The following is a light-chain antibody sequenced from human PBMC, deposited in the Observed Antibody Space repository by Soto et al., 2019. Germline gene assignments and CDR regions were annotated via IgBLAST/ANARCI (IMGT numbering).Light chain of an antibody. CDR1: SSNIGAGYE. Sequence: QLVLTQPPSVSEAPGQRVTISCTGSSSNIGAGYEAHWYQQVPGTAPKLLIYENNNRPSGVPDRFSGSKSGTSASLAITGLQAEDAAEYYCQSYDSRLSGYVFGTGTKLTVL. CDR3: QSYDSRLSGYV. CDR2: ENN. J-gene: IGLJ1*01. V-gene: IGLV1-40*01.